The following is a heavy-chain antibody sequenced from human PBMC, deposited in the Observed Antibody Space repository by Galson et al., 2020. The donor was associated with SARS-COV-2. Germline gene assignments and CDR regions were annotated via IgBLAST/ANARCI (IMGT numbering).Heavy chain of an antibody. Sequence: GGSLRLSCAASGFTFSSYAMSWVRQAPGKGLEWVSGIVDNAGSTYYADSVKGRFTISRGNSKNTLYLQMNSLRAEDTAVYYCARGLTDRRDIAVAGPFDYWGQGTLVTVSS. CDR3: ARGLTDRRDIAVAGPFDY. CDR2: IVDNAGST. CDR1: GFTFSSYA. D-gene: IGHD6-19*01. J-gene: IGHJ4*02. V-gene: IGHV3-23*01.